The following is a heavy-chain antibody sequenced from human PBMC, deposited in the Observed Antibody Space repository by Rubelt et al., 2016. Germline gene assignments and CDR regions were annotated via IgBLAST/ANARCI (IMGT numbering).Heavy chain of an antibody. CDR2: INHSGST. V-gene: IGHV4-34*01. D-gene: IGHD3/OR15-3a*01. CDR3: ARGRGLLDGDYVDY. J-gene: IGHJ4*02. Sequence: QVQLQQWGAGLLKPSETLSLTCAVYGGSFSGYYWSWIRQPPGKGLEWMGEINHSGSTNHNSSLKSRVTISFDTSKNQFSLKRSPVTAAGTAVYYCARGRGLLDGDYVDYWGQGTLVTVSA. CDR1: GGSFSGYY.